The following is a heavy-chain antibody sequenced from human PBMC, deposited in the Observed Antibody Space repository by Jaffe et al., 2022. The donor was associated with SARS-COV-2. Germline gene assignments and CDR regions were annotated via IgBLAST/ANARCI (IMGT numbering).Heavy chain of an antibody. V-gene: IGHV3-23*04. CDR1: GFTFRSYD. D-gene: IGHD4-17*01. Sequence: EVELVESGGGLVQPGGSLRLSCAASGFTFRSYDMSWVRQAPGKGLEWVAAIIFSGETTYYADSVKGRFTITRDNYKDVVYLQMNSLRGEDSATYYCAKHKVRDYDYWGQGTVVTVSS. CDR2: IIFSGETT. J-gene: IGHJ4*02. CDR3: AKHKVRDYDY.